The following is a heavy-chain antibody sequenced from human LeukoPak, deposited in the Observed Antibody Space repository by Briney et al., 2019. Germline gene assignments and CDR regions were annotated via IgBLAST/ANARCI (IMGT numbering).Heavy chain of an antibody. D-gene: IGHD1-20*01. CDR3: ARYNWRSRMDV. J-gene: IGHJ6*02. V-gene: IGHV3-7*01. CDR1: RFTFSSYW. Sequence: GGSLRLSCAASRFTFSSYWMSWVRQAPGKGLEWVANIKQDGSEKYYVDSVKGRFTISRDNAKNSLYLQMNSLRAEDTAVYYCARYNWRSRMDVWGQGTTVTVSS. CDR2: IKQDGSEK.